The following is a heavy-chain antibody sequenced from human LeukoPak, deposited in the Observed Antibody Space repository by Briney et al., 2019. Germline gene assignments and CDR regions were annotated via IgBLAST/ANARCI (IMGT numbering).Heavy chain of an antibody. CDR3: ARHLCSITSCPNY. CDR2: IYPGNSDI. D-gene: IGHD2-2*01. J-gene: IGHJ4*02. CDR1: GYSFASYW. Sequence: GESLKISCKGSGYSFASYWIAWVRQMPGKGLEWMGVIYPGNSDITYSPSFQGQVTISADKSVSTAYLHWSSLKASDTAIYYCARHLCSITSCPNYWGQETLVTVSS. V-gene: IGHV5-51*01.